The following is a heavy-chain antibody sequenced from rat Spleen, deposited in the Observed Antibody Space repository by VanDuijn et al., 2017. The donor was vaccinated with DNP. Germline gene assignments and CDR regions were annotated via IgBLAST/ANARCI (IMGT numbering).Heavy chain of an antibody. Sequence: QVQLKESGPGLVQPSQTLSLTCTVSGFSLTRYGVSWVRQPSGKGPEWMGKMWYDGDTAYNSALKSRLIIRRDTSKSQVFLEMNSLETEDTAMYFCVRWEGINGYWGQGTLVTVSS. CDR2: MWYDGDT. D-gene: IGHD1-11*01. CDR1: GFSLTRYG. CDR3: VRWEGINGY. V-gene: IGHV2-16*01. J-gene: IGHJ3*01.